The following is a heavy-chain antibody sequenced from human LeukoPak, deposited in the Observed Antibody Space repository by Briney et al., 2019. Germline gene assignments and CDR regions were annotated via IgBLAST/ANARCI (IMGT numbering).Heavy chain of an antibody. Sequence: TGGSLRLSCAASGFTFSSYAMSWVRQAPGKGLEWVSAISGSGGSTYYADSVKGRFTISRDNSKNTLYLQMNSLRAEDTAVYYCAKCRTSSSWTPYPFDYWGQGTLVTVSS. CDR3: AKCRTSSSWTPYPFDY. V-gene: IGHV3-23*01. J-gene: IGHJ4*02. D-gene: IGHD6-13*01. CDR2: ISGSGGST. CDR1: GFTFSSYA.